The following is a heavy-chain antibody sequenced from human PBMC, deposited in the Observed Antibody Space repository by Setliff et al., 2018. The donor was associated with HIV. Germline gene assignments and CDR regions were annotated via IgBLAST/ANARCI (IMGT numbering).Heavy chain of an antibody. D-gene: IGHD2-2*01. CDR3: ARGALVPAAIGAYYYYMDV. CDR1: GYTFTSYT. CDR2: INTNTGNP. J-gene: IGHJ6*03. V-gene: IGHV7-4-1*02. Sequence: GASVKVSCKASGYTFTSYTMNWVRQAPGQGLEWMGWINTNTGNPTYAPGFTGRFVFPLDTSVSTAYLQISSLKAEDTVVYYCARGALVPAAIGAYYYYMDVWGKGTTVTVSS.